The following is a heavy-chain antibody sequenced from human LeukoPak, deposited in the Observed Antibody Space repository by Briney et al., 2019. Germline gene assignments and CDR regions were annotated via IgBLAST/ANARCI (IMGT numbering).Heavy chain of an antibody. CDR2: IIPIFGTA. CDR3: ARDPWELPLFDY. Sequence: ASVKVSCKASGGTFSSYAISWVRQAPGQGLEWMGGIIPIFGTANYAQKFQGRVTITADESTSTAYMELSSLRSEDTAVYYCARDPWELPLFDYWGQGTLVTVSS. CDR1: GGTFSSYA. J-gene: IGHJ4*02. D-gene: IGHD1-26*01. V-gene: IGHV1-69*13.